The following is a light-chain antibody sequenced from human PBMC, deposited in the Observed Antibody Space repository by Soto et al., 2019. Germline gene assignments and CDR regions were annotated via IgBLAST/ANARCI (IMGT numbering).Light chain of an antibody. V-gene: IGKV3-20*01. CDR3: QQYGSSPFT. J-gene: IGKJ3*01. CDR1: QSVSSSY. Sequence: EIVLTQSPGTLSLSPGERATLSCRASQSVSSSYLAWHQQKPGQAPRLLISAASSRATGIPDRFSGSGSGTDFTRTISRLEPEDFAVYYCQQYGSSPFTFGPGTKVDI. CDR2: AAS.